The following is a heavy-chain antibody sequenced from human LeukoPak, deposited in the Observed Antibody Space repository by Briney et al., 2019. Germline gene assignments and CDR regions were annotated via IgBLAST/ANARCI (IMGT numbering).Heavy chain of an antibody. V-gene: IGHV3-48*04. CDR1: GFTFSSYA. CDR2: ISKSGGTK. J-gene: IGHJ4*02. D-gene: IGHD3-10*01. CDR3: ARDRNYGAYFDY. Sequence: GGSLRLSCAASGFTFSSYAMSWVRQAPGKGLEWLSYISKSGGTKYYADSVKGRFTISRDNAKNTLHLQMNSLRADDTAVYYCARDRNYGAYFDYWGQGTLVTVSS.